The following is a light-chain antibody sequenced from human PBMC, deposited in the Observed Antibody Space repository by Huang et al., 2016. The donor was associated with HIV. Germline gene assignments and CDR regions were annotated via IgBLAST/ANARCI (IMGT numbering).Light chain of an antibody. CDR2: KAA. CDR3: QQYNAYPWT. V-gene: IGKV1-5*03. Sequence: DIQMTQSPSTLSASIGDRVTITCRASQTITWWLVWYQQKPGKAPKVLTYKAASLESGVPSRFIGSGSGTEFTLTISSLQPDDFATYYCQQYNAYPWTFGQGTKVEI. CDR1: QTITWW. J-gene: IGKJ1*01.